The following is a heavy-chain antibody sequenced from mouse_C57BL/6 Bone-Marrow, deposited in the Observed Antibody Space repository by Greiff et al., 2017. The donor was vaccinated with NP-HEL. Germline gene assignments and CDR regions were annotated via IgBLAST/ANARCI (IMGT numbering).Heavy chain of an antibody. CDR3: AIHYYGSSPYWYFDV. Sequence: QVQLQQSGAELARPGASVKLSCKASGYTFTSYGISWVKQRTGQGLEWIGEIYPRSGNPYYNEKFKGKATLTADKSSSTAYMELRSLTSEDAAVYFCAIHYYGSSPYWYFDVWGTGTTVTVSS. D-gene: IGHD1-1*01. CDR1: GYTFTSYG. CDR2: IYPRSGNP. V-gene: IGHV1-81*01. J-gene: IGHJ1*03.